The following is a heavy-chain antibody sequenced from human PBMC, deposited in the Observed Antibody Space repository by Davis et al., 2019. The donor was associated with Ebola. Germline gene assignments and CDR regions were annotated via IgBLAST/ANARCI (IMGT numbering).Heavy chain of an antibody. V-gene: IGHV1-18*01. J-gene: IGHJ4*02. D-gene: IGHD6-19*01. CDR3: GGGWLVLPNY. CDR2: ISAYNGNT. Sequence: ASVKVSCKASGYTFTSYGISWVRQAPGQGLEWMGWISAYNGNTNYAQKLQGRVTMTRDTSTSTVYMELSSLRSEDTAVYYCGGGWLVLPNYWGQGTLVTVSS. CDR1: GYTFTSYG.